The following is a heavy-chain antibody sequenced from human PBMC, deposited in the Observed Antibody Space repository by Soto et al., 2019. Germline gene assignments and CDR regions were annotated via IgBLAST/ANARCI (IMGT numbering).Heavy chain of an antibody. V-gene: IGHV3-23*01. CDR2: ISGSGGST. Sequence: GGSLRLSCAASGFTFSSYAMSWVRQAPGKGLEWVSAISGSGGSTYYADSVKGRFTISRDNSKNTLYLQMNSLRAGDTAVYYCAKTAQRFYDSSGYSYYFDYWGQGTLVTVSS. D-gene: IGHD3-22*01. J-gene: IGHJ4*02. CDR3: AKTAQRFYDSSGYSYYFDY. CDR1: GFTFSSYA.